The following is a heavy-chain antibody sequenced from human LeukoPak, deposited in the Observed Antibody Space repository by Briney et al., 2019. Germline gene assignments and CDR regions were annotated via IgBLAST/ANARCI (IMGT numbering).Heavy chain of an antibody. V-gene: IGHV1-2*02. J-gene: IGHJ4*02. CDR1: GYTFTGYY. CDR2: INPNSGGT. D-gene: IGHD4-17*01. CDR3: ARFQNGDHFDY. Sequence: ASVKVSCKASGYTFTGYYMHWVRQAPGQGLEWMGWINPNSGGTNYAQKFQGRVTMTRDTSISTAYMELSSLRSEDTAVYYCARFQNGDHFDYWGQGTLVTVSS.